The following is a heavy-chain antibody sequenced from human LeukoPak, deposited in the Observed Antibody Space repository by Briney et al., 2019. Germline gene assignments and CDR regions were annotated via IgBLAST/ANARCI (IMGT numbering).Heavy chain of an antibody. CDR3: ARDPLDY. V-gene: IGHV3-30*03. CDR1: GFIFSRYA. CDR2: ISYDGSNK. J-gene: IGHJ4*02. Sequence: GGSLRLSCAASGFIFSRYAMTWVRQAPGKGLEWVAVISYDGSNKYYADSVKGRFTISRDNSKNTLYLQMNSLRAEDTAVYYCARDPLDYWGQGTLVTVSS.